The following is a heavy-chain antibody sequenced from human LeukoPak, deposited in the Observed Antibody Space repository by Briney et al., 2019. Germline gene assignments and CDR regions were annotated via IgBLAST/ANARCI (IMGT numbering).Heavy chain of an antibody. D-gene: IGHD2-2*01. CDR2: INHSGST. Sequence: SETLSLTCAVYGGSFSGYYWSWIRQPPGKGLEWIGEINHSGSTNYNPSLKSRVTISVDTSKNQFSLKLSSVTAADTAVYYCARRQVVPAAVGYWGQGTLVTVSS. J-gene: IGHJ4*02. V-gene: IGHV4-34*01. CDR3: ARRQVVPAAVGY. CDR1: GGSFSGYY.